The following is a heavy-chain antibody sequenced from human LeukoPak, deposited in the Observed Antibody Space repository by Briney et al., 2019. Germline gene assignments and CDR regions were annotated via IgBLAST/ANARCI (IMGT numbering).Heavy chain of an antibody. V-gene: IGHV3-30*02. CDR1: GFTFSTYG. J-gene: IGHJ3*02. Sequence: GGSLRLSCAASGFTFSTYGIHWVRQAPGKGLEWVAFIRYDGSNKYYADSVKGRFTISKDNSKNTLSLQMNSLTADDTAVYYCVRGPRYYDDSGFHYGVFDIWGQGTVVTVSS. CDR3: VRGPRYYDDSGFHYGVFDI. CDR2: IRYDGSNK. D-gene: IGHD3-22*01.